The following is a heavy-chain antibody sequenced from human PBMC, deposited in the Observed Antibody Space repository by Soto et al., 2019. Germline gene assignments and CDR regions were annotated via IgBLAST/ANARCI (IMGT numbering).Heavy chain of an antibody. J-gene: IGHJ4*02. CDR2: ISGDGRT. V-gene: IGHV3-23*01. Sequence: ELHLLASGGGLVQPGESLRLSCVASGFTFSDYVMTWVRQAPGKGLEWVAAISGDGRTHYESSMTGRFIISRDNSQATLYLHVSSRRAEDTATYFCGRWHTSNFDSFPYTGFDWWGQGTKVTVPS. D-gene: IGHD3-22*01. CDR1: GFTFSDYV. CDR3: GRWHTSNFDSFPYTGFDW.